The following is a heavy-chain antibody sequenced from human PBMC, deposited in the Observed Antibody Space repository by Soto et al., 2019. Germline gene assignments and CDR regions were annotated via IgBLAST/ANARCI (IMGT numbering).Heavy chain of an antibody. CDR1: GFTFDDYA. CDR3: AKDIAGSFDY. J-gene: IGHJ4*02. V-gene: IGHV3-9*01. CDR2: ISWNSGSI. D-gene: IGHD6-13*01. Sequence: EVPLVESGGGLVQPGRSLRLSCAASGFTFDDYAMHWVRQAPGKGLEWVSGISWNSGSIGYADSVKGRFTISRDNAKNSLYLQMNSLRSEDTALYYCAKDIAGSFDYWGQGTLVTVSS.